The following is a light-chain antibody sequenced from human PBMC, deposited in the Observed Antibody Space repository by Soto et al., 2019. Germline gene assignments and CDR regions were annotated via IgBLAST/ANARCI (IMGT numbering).Light chain of an antibody. CDR1: SSNVGTYNL. J-gene: IGLJ1*01. V-gene: IGLV2-23*02. CDR3: CSYADVISYV. Sequence: QSALTQPASVSGSPGQSITISCTGTSSNVGTYNLVSWYQQHPGEAPKLLIYEVSERPSGVSIRFTASKSGNTASLTISGRQAEDEADYSCCSYADVISYVFGTGTKLTVL. CDR2: EVS.